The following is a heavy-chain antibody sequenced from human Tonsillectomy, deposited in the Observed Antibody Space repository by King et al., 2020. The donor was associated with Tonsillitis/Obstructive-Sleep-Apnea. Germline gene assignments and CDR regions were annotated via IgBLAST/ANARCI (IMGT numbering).Heavy chain of an antibody. D-gene: IGHD4-17*01. Sequence: VQLVQSGGGVVRPGGSLRLSCAASGFTFDDYDMSWVRQSPGKGLEWVSGINWNGGSTGYGDSVKGRFTISRDNDKNSLYLQMNSLRVEDTAFYYCARNFGDPEYWGQGTLVTVSS. J-gene: IGHJ4*02. CDR1: GFTFDDYD. V-gene: IGHV3-20*04. CDR3: ARNFGDPEY. CDR2: INWNGGST.